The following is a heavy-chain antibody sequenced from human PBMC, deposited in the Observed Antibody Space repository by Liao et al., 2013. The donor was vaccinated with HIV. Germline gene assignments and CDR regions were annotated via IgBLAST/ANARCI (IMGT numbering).Heavy chain of an antibody. V-gene: IGHV4-4*07. CDR2: IHPTGNT. J-gene: IGHJ4*02. Sequence: QVHLQESGPGLVKPSETLSLTCTVSGGSINSYYWSWLRQSAGKGLEWIGRIHPTGNTNYNPSLERRVTISVDSSTNRFSLMLISVTAADTAVYYCARGTDFDYWGPGIQVTVSS. CDR3: ARGTDFDY. CDR1: GGSINSYY.